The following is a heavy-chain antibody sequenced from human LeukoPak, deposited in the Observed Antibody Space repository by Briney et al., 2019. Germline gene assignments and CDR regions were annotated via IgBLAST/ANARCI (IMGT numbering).Heavy chain of an antibody. D-gene: IGHD3-10*02. J-gene: IGHJ6*02. CDR3: ARVTMWIVLTKAYGMDV. V-gene: IGHV4-34*01. CDR1: GGSFSGYY. Sequence: SETLSLTCAVYGGSFSGYYWSWIRQPPGKGLEWIGEINHSGSTNYNPSLKSRVTISVDTSKNQFSLKLSSVTAADTAVYYCARVTMWIVLTKAYGMDVWGQGTTVTVSS. CDR2: INHSGST.